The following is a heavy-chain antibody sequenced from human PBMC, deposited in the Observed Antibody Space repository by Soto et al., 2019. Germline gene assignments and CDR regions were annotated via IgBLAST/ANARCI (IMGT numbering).Heavy chain of an antibody. CDR1: GGTFSTYT. Sequence: QVQLVQSGAEVKKPGSSVKVSCKASGGTFSTYTITWVRQAPGQGLEWMGRIIPIIGIINYPQKFQGRVTFSADKFTGTAYMELTGLRSDVTAVYYCAGDPDSHYNDSHASSYPWGQGTLVTVSS. D-gene: IGHD4-4*01. CDR2: IIPIIGII. V-gene: IGHV1-69*08. J-gene: IGHJ5*02. CDR3: AGDPDSHYNDSHASSYP.